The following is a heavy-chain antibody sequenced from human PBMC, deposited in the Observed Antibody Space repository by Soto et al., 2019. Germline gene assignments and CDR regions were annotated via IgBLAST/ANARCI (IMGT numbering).Heavy chain of an antibody. CDR1: GGTFSSYA. J-gene: IGHJ5*02. D-gene: IGHD4-4*01. V-gene: IGHV1-69*12. CDR2: IIPIFGTA. Sequence: QVQLVQSGAEVKKPGSSVKVSCKASGGTFSSYAISCVRQAPGQGLEWMGGIIPIFGTANYAQKFQGRVTIPADDTTSTAYMELSSLISEDTAVYYCVSGYSKTYGSTPWGQGTLVTVSS. CDR3: VSGYSKTYGSTP.